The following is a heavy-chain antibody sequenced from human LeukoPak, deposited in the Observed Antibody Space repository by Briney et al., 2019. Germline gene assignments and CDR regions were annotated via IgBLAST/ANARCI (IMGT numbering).Heavy chain of an antibody. V-gene: IGHV3-30-3*01. CDR2: ISYDGSNK. Sequence: GGSLRLSCAVSGFTFSSYAMHWVRQAPGKGLEWVAVISYDGSNKYYADSVKGRFTISRDNSKNTLYVQMNSLRAEDTAVYYCARAASYGSGRPHFDYSGQGTLVTVSS. D-gene: IGHD3-10*01. CDR3: ARAASYGSGRPHFDY. J-gene: IGHJ4*02. CDR1: GFTFSSYA.